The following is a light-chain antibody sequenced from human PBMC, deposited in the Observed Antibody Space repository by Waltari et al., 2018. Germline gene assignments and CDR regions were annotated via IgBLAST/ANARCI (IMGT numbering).Light chain of an antibody. CDR2: WAS. CDR3: QQYYSAPWT. CDR1: QTVLYSSRNKTY. V-gene: IGKV4-1*01. Sequence: DIVMTQSPDSLAMSLGERATINCKSSQTVLYSSRNKTYLAWYQAKPGQPPKVLIYWASTREDGVPDRFSGRGSGTNFTLTISSLQAEDVAVYYCQQYYSAPWTFGQGTKVEIK. J-gene: IGKJ1*01.